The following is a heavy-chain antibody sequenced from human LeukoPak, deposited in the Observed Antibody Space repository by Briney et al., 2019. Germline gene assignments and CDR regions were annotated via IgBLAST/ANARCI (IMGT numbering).Heavy chain of an antibody. Sequence: GGSLRLSCAASGFTLSSYWMSWVRQAPGKGLEWVAVIWYDGSNKYYADSVKGRFTISRDNSKNTLYLQMNSLRAEDTAVYYCAKESSSGSYRYTAFDYWGQGTLVTVSS. J-gene: IGHJ4*02. V-gene: IGHV3-33*06. CDR1: GFTLSSYW. D-gene: IGHD3-16*02. CDR3: AKESSSGSYRYTAFDY. CDR2: IWYDGSNK.